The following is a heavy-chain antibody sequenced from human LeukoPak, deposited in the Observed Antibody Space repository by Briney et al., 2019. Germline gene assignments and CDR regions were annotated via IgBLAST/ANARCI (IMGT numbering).Heavy chain of an antibody. V-gene: IGHV3-23*01. CDR1: GFTFSSFA. J-gene: IGHJ4*02. CDR2: ISGSGGGT. D-gene: IGHD4-11*01. CDR3: AKGRMGTTFDD. Sequence: PGGSLRLSCAASGFTFSSFAMNWVRQAPGKGLEWVSAISGSGGGTYYADSVEGRFTTSKDNSQNTLYLQMSSLSAEDTAVYYCAKGRMGTTFDDWGQGTLVTVSS.